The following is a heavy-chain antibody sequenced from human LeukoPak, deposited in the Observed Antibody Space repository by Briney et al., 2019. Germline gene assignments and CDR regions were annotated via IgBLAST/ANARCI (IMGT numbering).Heavy chain of an antibody. CDR2: INSDGSAT. V-gene: IGHV3-74*01. CDR3: ASDSPYYGMDV. Sequence: GGSLRLSCVASGFPFSSYWMTWVRQVPGKGLLWVSRINSDGSATIYADSVRGRFTISRDNAKNTLYLQMSGLRVEDTAVYHCASDSPYYGMDVWGQGTTVTVSS. CDR1: GFPFSSYW. J-gene: IGHJ6*02.